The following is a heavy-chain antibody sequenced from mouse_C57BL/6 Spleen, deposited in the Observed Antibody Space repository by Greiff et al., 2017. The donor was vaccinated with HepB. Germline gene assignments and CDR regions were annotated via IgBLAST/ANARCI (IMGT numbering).Heavy chain of an antibody. Sequence: EVQLQQSGPELVKPGASVKISCKASGYTFTDYYMNWVKQSHGKSLEWIGDINPNNGGTSYNQKFKGKATLTVDKSSSTAYMELRSLTSEDSAVYYCAREGLTGPYFDYWAQGTTLTVSS. J-gene: IGHJ2*01. D-gene: IGHD4-1*01. CDR3: AREGLTGPYFDY. CDR2: INPNNGGT. V-gene: IGHV1-26*01. CDR1: GYTFTDYY.